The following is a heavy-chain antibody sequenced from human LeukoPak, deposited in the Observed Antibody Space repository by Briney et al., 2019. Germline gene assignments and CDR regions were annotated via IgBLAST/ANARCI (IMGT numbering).Heavy chain of an antibody. CDR3: ARAHIVVVTAGYYFDY. V-gene: IGHV4-30-4*08. CDR1: GNSISSGDYY. J-gene: IGHJ4*02. D-gene: IGHD2-21*02. CDR2: INHSGST. Sequence: SQTLSLTCTVSGNSISSGDYYWSWIRQPPGKGLEWIGEINHSGSTNYNPSLKSRVTISVDTSKNQFSLKLSSVTAADTAVYYCARAHIVVVTAGYYFDYWGQGTLVTVSS.